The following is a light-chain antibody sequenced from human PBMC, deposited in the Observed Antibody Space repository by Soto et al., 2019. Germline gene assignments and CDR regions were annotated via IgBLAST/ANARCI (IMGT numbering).Light chain of an antibody. V-gene: IGLV2-8*01. CDR2: EVS. J-gene: IGLJ2*01. CDR1: SSDVGGYKY. Sequence: QSALTQPPSASGSPGQSVTISCTGTSSDVGGYKYVSWYQQNPGKAPKLMIYEVSKRPSGVPDRFSGSKSGNTASLTVSGLHTEDEADYYCSSYAGSNNVLFGGGTKLTVL. CDR3: SSYAGSNNVL.